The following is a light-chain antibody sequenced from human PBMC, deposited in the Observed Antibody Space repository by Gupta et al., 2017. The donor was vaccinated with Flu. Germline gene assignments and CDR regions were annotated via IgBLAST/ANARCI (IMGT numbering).Light chain of an antibody. J-gene: IGLJ3*02. V-gene: IGLV3-19*01. Sequence: SSELTQDPAVSVALGQTVRITCQGDSLRRYYASWYQQKPGQAPVLVIYGKNNRPSGIPDRFAGSSSGNTDSLTITGAQAEDEADYYCNSRDSSGNHWVFGGGTKLTVL. CDR2: GKN. CDR1: SLRRYY. CDR3: NSRDSSGNHWV.